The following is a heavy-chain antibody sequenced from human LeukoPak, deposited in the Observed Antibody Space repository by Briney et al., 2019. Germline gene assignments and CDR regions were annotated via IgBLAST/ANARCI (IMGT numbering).Heavy chain of an antibody. J-gene: IGHJ4*02. CDR3: ARDNYYDSSGYFDY. D-gene: IGHD3-22*01. Sequence: PGGSLRLSCAASGFTFSSYAMHWVRQAPGKGLEWVAVISYDGSNKYYADSVKGRFTISRDNSKNTLYLQMNSLRAEDTAVYYCARDNYYDSSGYFDYWGQGTLVTVSS. CDR1: GFTFSSYA. CDR2: ISYDGSNK. V-gene: IGHV3-30*04.